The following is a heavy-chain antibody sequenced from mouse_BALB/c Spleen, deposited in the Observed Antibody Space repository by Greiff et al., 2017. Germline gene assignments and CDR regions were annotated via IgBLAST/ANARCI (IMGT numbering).Heavy chain of an antibody. CDR1: GFTFSSYT. D-gene: IGHD1-1*01. CDR2: ISNGGGST. Sequence: DVQLQESGGGLVQPGGSLKLSCAASGFTFSSYTMSWVRQTPEKRLEWVAYISNGGGSTYYPDTVKGRFTISRDNAKNTLYLQMSSLKSEDTAMYYCAVITTVYYAMDYWGQGTSVTVSS. V-gene: IGHV5-12-2*01. J-gene: IGHJ4*01. CDR3: AVITTVYYAMDY.